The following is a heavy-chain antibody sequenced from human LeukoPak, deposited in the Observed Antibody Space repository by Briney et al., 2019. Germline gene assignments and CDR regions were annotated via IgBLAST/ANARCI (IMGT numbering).Heavy chain of an antibody. Sequence: QPSETLSLTCTVSGGSISSSSYYWGWIRQPPGKGLEWIGSIYYSGSTYYNPSLKSRVTISIDTSKNQFSLKLSSVTAADTAVYYCARAHSEYSSSWFDYWGQGTLVTVSS. V-gene: IGHV4-39*07. CDR3: ARAHSEYSSSWFDY. D-gene: IGHD6-13*01. J-gene: IGHJ5*01. CDR2: IYYSGST. CDR1: GGSISSSSYY.